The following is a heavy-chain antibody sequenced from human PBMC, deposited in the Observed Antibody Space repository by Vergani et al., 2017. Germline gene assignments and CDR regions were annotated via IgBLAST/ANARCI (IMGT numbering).Heavy chain of an antibody. J-gene: IGHJ5*02. V-gene: IGHV3-30*03. CDR1: GFTVSSNY. D-gene: IGHD6-13*01. CDR2: ISYDGSNK. CDR3: ASSSSWYPFDP. Sequence: VQLVESGGGLVQPGGSLRLSCAASGFTVSSNYMSWVRQAPGKGLEWVAVISYDGSNKYYADSVKGRFTISRDNSKNTLYLQMNSLRAEDTAVYYCASSSSWYPFDPWGQGTLVTVSS.